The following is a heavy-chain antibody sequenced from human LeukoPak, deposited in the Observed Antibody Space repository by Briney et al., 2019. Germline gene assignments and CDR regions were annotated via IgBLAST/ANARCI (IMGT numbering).Heavy chain of an antibody. V-gene: IGHV3-23*01. J-gene: IGHJ4*02. CDR2: LSGSGGST. Sequence: GGSLRLSCAASGFTFSSHAMSWVRQAPGKGLEWVSALSGSGGSTYYADSVKGRFTISRDNAKNSLYLQMNSLRAEDTAVYYCARPYGSSWYGDDYWGQGTLVTVSS. CDR3: ARPYGSSWYGDDY. D-gene: IGHD6-13*01. CDR1: GFTFSSHA.